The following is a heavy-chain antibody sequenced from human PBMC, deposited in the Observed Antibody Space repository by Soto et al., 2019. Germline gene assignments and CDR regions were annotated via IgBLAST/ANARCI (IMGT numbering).Heavy chain of an antibody. D-gene: IGHD6-19*01. J-gene: IGHJ5*02. V-gene: IGHV1-3*01. CDR2: INAGNGNT. Sequence: QVQLVQSGAEVKKPGASVKVSCKASGYTFTSYAMHWVRQAPGQRLEWMGWINAGNGNTKYSQKFQGRVTITRDTSACTAYIDLSRLRSEDTAVYYCARAYSSGWYWFDPWGQGTLVTVSS. CDR1: GYTFTSYA. CDR3: ARAYSSGWYWFDP.